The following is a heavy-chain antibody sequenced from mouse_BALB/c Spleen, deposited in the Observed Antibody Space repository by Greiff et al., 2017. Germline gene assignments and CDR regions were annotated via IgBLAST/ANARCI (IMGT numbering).Heavy chain of an antibody. V-gene: IGHV6-6*02. J-gene: IGHJ2*01. CDR1: GFTFSSYW. D-gene: IGHD2-1*01. CDR2: IRLKSDNYAT. Sequence: VESGGGLVQPGGSMKLSCVASGFTFSSYWMSWVRQSPEKGLEWVAEIRLKSDNYATHYAESVKGKFTISRDDSKSRLYLQMNSLRAEDTGIYYCTRGNYYFDYWGQGTTLTVSS. CDR3: TRGNYYFDY.